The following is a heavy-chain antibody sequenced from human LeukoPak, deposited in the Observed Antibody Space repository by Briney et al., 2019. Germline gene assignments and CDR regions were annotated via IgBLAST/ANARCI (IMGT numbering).Heavy chain of an antibody. D-gene: IGHD5-18*01. CDR2: INSDGSST. Sequence: TGGSLRLSCAASGFTFSSYWMHWVRQAPGKGLVWMSHINSDGSSTTYADSVKGRFTISRDNAKNTLYLQMNSLRAEDTAVYNCAKDRGYSHGFDYWGQGTLVTVSS. CDR3: AKDRGYSHGFDY. V-gene: IGHV3-74*01. CDR1: GFTFSSYW. J-gene: IGHJ4*02.